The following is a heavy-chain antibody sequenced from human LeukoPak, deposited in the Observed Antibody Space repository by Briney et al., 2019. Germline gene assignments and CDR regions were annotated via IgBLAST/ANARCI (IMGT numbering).Heavy chain of an antibody. CDR1: GYTFTGYY. CDR2: INPNSGGT. D-gene: IGHD6-19*01. J-gene: IGHJ3*02. V-gene: IGHV1-2*02. Sequence: GASVKVSCKASGYTFTGYYMHWVRQAPGQGLEWMGWINPNSGGTNYAQKFQGRVTMTRDTSISTAYMELSRLRSDDTAVYYCARDPVAGTSGAFDIWGQGTMVTVSS. CDR3: ARDPVAGTSGAFDI.